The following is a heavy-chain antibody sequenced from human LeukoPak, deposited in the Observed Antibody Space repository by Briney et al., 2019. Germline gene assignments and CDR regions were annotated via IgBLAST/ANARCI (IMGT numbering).Heavy chain of an antibody. V-gene: IGHV1-3*01. CDR3: VRGFSGGEAF. CDR1: GYTFTSYA. CDR2: INAGNGNT. Sequence: ASVKVSCKASGYTFTSYAMHWVRQAPGQRLEWMGWINAGNGNTKYSQKFQGRVTITRDTSASTVYMELSSLRSEDTAIYYCVRGFSGGEAFWGQGTMVTVSS. D-gene: IGHD3-10*01. J-gene: IGHJ3*01.